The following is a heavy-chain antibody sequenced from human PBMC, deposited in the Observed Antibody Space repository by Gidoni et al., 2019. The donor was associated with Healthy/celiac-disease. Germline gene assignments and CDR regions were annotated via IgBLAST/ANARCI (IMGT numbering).Heavy chain of an antibody. D-gene: IGHD3-3*01. J-gene: IGHJ4*02. CDR1: VFTFRSYA. CDR2: ISYDGRNK. Sequence: QGHLVASGGGVVQPGRSLRLSCAASVFTFRSYAMNWVRQAPGQGLAWVAVISYDGRNKYYADSVKGRFTISRDNSKNTLYLQMNSLRAEDTAVYYCARDGGDDFWSGYLFDYWGQGTLVTVSS. V-gene: IGHV3-30*04. CDR3: ARDGGDDFWSGYLFDY.